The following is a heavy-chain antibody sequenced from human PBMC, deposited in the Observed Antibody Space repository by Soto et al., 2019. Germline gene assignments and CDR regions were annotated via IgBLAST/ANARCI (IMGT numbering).Heavy chain of an antibody. CDR3: ASGISNCAGDFDC. J-gene: IGHJ4*02. D-gene: IGHD2-21*01. CDR2: INHSGST. Sequence: LPETLSLTCAVYGGSFSGYYWSWIRQPPGKGLEWIGEINHSGSTNYNPSLKSRVTISVDTSKNQFSLKLSSVTAADTAVYYCASGISNCAGDFDCWGQGALVTVSS. CDR1: GGSFSGYY. V-gene: IGHV4-34*01.